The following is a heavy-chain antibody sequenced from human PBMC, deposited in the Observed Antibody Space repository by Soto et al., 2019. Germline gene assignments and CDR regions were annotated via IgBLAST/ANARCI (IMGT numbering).Heavy chain of an antibody. CDR1: GFTFSSYG. CDR2: ISYDVSNK. CDR3: AKDNNWNDAYYYYYMDV. Sequence: GGSLRLSCAASGFTFSSYGMHWVRQAPGKGLEWVAVISYDVSNKYYADSVKGRFTISRDNSKNTLYLQMNSLRAEDTAVYYCAKDNNWNDAYYYYYMDVWGKGTTVTVSS. V-gene: IGHV3-30*18. D-gene: IGHD1-1*01. J-gene: IGHJ6*03.